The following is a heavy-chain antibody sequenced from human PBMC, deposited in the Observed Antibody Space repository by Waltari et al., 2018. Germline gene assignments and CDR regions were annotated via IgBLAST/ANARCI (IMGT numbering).Heavy chain of an antibody. CDR2: ISYDGSNK. J-gene: IGHJ6*02. CDR1: STWG. CDR3: ANGPSIAAAGTDYYYYGMDV. Sequence: STWGMHWVRQAPGKGLEWVAVISYDGSNKYYADSVKGRFTISRDNSKNTLYLQMNSLRAEDTAVYYCANGPSIAAAGTDYYYYGMDVWGQGTTVTVSS. D-gene: IGHD6-13*01. V-gene: IGHV3-30*18.